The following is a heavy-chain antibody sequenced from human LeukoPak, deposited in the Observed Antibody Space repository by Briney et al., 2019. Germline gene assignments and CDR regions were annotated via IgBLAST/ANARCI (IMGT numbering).Heavy chain of an antibody. CDR2: IIPIFGTA. Sequence: ASVKVSCKASGGTFSSYAISWVRQAPGQGLEWMGGIIPIFGTADYAQKFQGRVTITTDESTSTAYMELSSLRSEDTAVYYCARGPDYYDSSGYYYGWGQGTLVTVSS. J-gene: IGHJ4*02. D-gene: IGHD3-22*01. V-gene: IGHV1-69*05. CDR1: GGTFSSYA. CDR3: ARGPDYYDSSGYYYG.